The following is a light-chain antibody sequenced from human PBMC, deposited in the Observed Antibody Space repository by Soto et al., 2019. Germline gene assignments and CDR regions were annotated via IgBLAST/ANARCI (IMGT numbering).Light chain of an antibody. V-gene: IGKV1-12*01. CDR3: QQSHTFPIT. CDR1: RVISSR. Sequence: DIQMTQSPSSVSASVGDSVTITCRASRVISSRLAWYQQKPGKAPNLLIYAASNLQSGVPSRFSASGSGTDFTLTISNLQPEDFATYYCQQSHTFPITFGQGTRLEIK. J-gene: IGKJ5*01. CDR2: AAS.